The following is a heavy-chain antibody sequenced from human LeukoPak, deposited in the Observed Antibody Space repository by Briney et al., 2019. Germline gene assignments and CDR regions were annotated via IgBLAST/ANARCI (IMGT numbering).Heavy chain of an antibody. Sequence: ASVKVSCKASGYTFTSYYMHWVRQAPGLGLEWMGWINPNSGGTNYAQKFQGWVTMTRDTSISTAYMELSRLRSDDTAVYYCCIGSGTHNWFDPWGQGTLVTVSS. J-gene: IGHJ5*02. D-gene: IGHD3-10*01. CDR1: GYTFTSYY. CDR2: INPNSGGT. V-gene: IGHV1-2*04. CDR3: CIGSGTHNWFDP.